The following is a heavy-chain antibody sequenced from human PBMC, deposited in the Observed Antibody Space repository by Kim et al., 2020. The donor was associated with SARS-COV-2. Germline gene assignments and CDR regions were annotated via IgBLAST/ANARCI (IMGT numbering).Heavy chain of an antibody. Sequence: NKNGRGKTYVDSVKGRFTISRDNAETSLYLQMNRLRVEDTAVYYCTRYDYWGQGTLVTVSS. CDR2: NKNGRGK. V-gene: IGHV3-7*01. J-gene: IGHJ4*02. CDR3: TRYDY.